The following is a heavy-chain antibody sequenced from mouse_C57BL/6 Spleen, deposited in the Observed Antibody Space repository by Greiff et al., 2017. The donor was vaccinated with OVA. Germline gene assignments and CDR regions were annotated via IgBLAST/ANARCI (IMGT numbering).Heavy chain of an antibody. Sequence: VQLQQSGPGLVQPSQSLSITCTVSGFSLTSYGVHWVRQSPGKGLEWLGVIWSGGSTDYNAAFISRLSTSKDNSKSQVLLKMNSLQADDAAIYYCSRNDYGSYAMAYWGQGTSVTVSA. CDR3: SRNDYGSYAMAY. CDR1: GFSLTSYG. V-gene: IGHV2-2*01. CDR2: IWSGGST. D-gene: IGHD1-1*01. J-gene: IGHJ4*01.